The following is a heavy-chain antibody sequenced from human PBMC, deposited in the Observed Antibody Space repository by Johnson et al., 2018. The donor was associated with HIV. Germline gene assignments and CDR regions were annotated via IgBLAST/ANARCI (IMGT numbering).Heavy chain of an antibody. CDR3: ARVGRVYDSSGYAIDAFDI. CDR1: GFNFSSHA. J-gene: IGHJ3*02. Sequence: VVQPGRSLRLSCEASGFNFSSHAMHWVRQAPGKGLEWVAVIAYDGNNKYYVDSVKGRFTISRENSKNMLYLQMDSLRGEDTAVYYCARVGRVYDSSGYAIDAFDIWGQGTMVTVSS. D-gene: IGHD3-22*01. V-gene: IGHV3-30*04. CDR2: IAYDGNNK.